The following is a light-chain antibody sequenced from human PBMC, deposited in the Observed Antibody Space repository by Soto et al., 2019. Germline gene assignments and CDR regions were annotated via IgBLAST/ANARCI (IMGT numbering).Light chain of an antibody. V-gene: IGKV1-39*01. CDR3: QQSYSTPYT. J-gene: IGKJ2*01. Sequence: DIQMTQSPSSLSASVGDRVTITCRASQSISNSLTWYQQKPGKAPQFLIFGASSLPGGVPSRFSGSGSGTDFNLTISSLQPEDFATYFCQQSYSTPYTFGQGTKLE. CDR1: QSISNS. CDR2: GAS.